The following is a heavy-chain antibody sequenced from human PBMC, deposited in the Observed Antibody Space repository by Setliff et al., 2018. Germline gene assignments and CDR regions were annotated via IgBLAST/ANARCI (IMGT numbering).Heavy chain of an antibody. V-gene: IGHV3-21*01. J-gene: IGHJ3*02. CDR2: ISRSSTYI. CDR1: GFTFSTHS. CDR3: ASAGHSGSWFPFDAFHI. Sequence: GGSLSLSCAASGFTFSTHSMNWVRQAPGKGLEWVSSISRSSTYIYYADSMKGRFTISRDNAKNPLYLQMNSLRAEDTAVYYCASAGHSGSWFPFDAFHIWGQGTMVTVSS. D-gene: IGHD6-13*01.